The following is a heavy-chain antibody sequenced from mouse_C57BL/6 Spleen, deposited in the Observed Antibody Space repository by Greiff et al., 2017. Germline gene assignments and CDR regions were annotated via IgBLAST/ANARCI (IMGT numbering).Heavy chain of an antibody. CDR1: GFTFSSYA. D-gene: IGHD2-3*01. CDR2: ISDGGSYT. J-gene: IGHJ4*01. V-gene: IGHV5-4*01. CDR3: ARDDDYYAMDY. Sequence: EVMLVESGGGLVKPGGSLKLSCAASGFTFSSYAMSWVRQTPEKRLEWVATISDGGSYTYYPDNVKGRFTISRDNAKHNLYLQMSHLKSEDTAMYYCARDDDYYAMDYWGQGTSVTVSS.